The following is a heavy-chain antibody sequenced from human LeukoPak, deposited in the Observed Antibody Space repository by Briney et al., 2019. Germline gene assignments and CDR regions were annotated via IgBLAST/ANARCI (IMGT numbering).Heavy chain of an antibody. CDR2: IYYSGST. CDR1: GGSIIIYY. D-gene: IGHD3-22*01. V-gene: IGHV4-59*01. J-gene: IGHJ5*02. CDR3: ARQHTMIVVDWFDP. Sequence: PSETLSLTCTVSGGSIIIYYWSWIRQPPGKGLEWIGYIYYSGSTNYNPSLKSRVTISVDTSKNQFSLKLTSVTAADTAVYYCARQHTMIVVDWFDPWGQGTLVTVSS.